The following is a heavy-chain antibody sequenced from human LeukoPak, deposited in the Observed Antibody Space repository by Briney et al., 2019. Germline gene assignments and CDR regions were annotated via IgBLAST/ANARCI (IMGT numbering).Heavy chain of an antibody. Sequence: ASAKVSCKASGYTFTSYAMHWVRQAPGQRLEWMGWINAGNGNTKYSQEFQGRVTITRDTSASTAYMELSSLRSEDMAVYYCARTKYDSSGYPKYYFDYWGQGTLVTVSS. CDR3: ARTKYDSSGYPKYYFDY. J-gene: IGHJ4*02. CDR1: GYTFTSYA. D-gene: IGHD3-22*01. V-gene: IGHV1-3*03. CDR2: INAGNGNT.